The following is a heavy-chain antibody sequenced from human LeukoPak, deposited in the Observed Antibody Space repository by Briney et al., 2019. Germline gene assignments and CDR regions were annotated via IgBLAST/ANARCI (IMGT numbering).Heavy chain of an antibody. CDR1: GFTFDDYA. CDR3: AKGGYSYVIDY. D-gene: IGHD5-18*01. Sequence: GGSLRLSCAASGFTFDDYAMHWVRQAPGKGLEWVSGISWNSGSIGYADSVKGRFTVSRDHAKNSLYLQMNSLRVEDTALYYCAKGGYSYVIDYWSQGTLVTVSS. CDR2: ISWNSGSI. J-gene: IGHJ4*02. V-gene: IGHV3-9*01.